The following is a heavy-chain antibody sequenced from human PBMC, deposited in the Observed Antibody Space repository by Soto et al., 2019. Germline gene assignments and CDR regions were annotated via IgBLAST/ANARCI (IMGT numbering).Heavy chain of an antibody. Sequence: QVQLVQSGAEVKKPGSSVKVSCKASGGTFSSYAISWVRQAPGQGLEWMGGIIPIFGTANYAQKFQGRVTITADESTSAASMELSSLRSGDTGVYYSAREWEGIAVGGPQYYFDYWGQGTLVTVSS. D-gene: IGHD6-19*01. CDR3: AREWEGIAVGGPQYYFDY. J-gene: IGHJ4*02. CDR2: IIPIFGTA. CDR1: GGTFSSYA. V-gene: IGHV1-69*01.